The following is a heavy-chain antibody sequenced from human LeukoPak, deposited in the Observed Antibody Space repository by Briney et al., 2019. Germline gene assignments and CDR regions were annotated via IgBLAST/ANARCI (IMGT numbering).Heavy chain of an antibody. V-gene: IGHV3-23*01. CDR2: ISGSGGST. CDR1: GFTFSSYA. J-gene: IGHJ6*02. CDR3: AKDGDVVVPAAMRDYYYYGMDV. D-gene: IGHD2-2*01. Sequence: GGSLRLSCAASGFTFSSYAMSWVRHAPWKWLEWVSAISGSGGSTYYADSVKGRFTISRDNSKNTLYLQMNSLRAEDTAVYYCAKDGDVVVPAAMRDYYYYGMDVWGQGTTVTVSS.